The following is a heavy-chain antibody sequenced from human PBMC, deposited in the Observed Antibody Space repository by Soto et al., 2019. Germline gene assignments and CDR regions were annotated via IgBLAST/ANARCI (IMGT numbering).Heavy chain of an antibody. CDR3: ARGRGVLRYFDRHRANWFDP. J-gene: IGHJ5*02. Sequence: PSETLSLTCAVYGGSFSGYYWSWIRQPPGKGLEWIGEINHSGSTNYNPSLKSRVTISVDTSKNQFSLKLSSVTAADTAVYYCARGRGVLRYFDRHRANWFDPWGQGNLVTVSS. CDR1: GGSFSGYY. V-gene: IGHV4-34*01. CDR2: INHSGST. D-gene: IGHD3-9*01.